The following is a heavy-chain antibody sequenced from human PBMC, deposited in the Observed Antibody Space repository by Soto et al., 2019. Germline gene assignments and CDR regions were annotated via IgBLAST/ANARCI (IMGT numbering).Heavy chain of an antibody. J-gene: IGHJ4*02. CDR1: GFTFDDYA. D-gene: IGHD6-19*01. V-gene: IGHV3-9*01. Sequence: EVRLVESGGGLVQPGRSLRLSCAASGFTFDDYAMHWVRQAPGKGLEWVSGISWNSGSIGYADSVKGRFTISRDNAKNSLYRQMNSLRAEDTALYYCAKDIWGDGSSGWYHFDYWGQGTLVTVSS. CDR2: ISWNSGSI. CDR3: AKDIWGDGSSGWYHFDY.